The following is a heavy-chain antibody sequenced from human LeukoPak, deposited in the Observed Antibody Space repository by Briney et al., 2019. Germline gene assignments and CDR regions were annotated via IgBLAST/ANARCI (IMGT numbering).Heavy chain of an antibody. CDR3: ARYTRPIDY. D-gene: IGHD6-13*01. CDR2: IKADGSGA. V-gene: IGHV3-7*05. Sequence: PGGSLRLSCAASGFTFSSYEINWVRQAPGKGLEWVATIKADGSGAYYVDSVKGRFTISRDNAKNSLYLQMNSLRAEDTAVYFCARYTRPIDYWGQGTLVTVSS. CDR1: GFTFSSYE. J-gene: IGHJ4*02.